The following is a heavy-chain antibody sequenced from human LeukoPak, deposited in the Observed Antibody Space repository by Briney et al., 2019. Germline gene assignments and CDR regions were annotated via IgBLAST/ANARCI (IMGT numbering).Heavy chain of an antibody. CDR1: GFTFNNYA. D-gene: IGHD5-18*01. V-gene: IGHV3-23*01. CDR3: AKITAI. CDR2: ITGSGSGT. J-gene: IGHJ3*02. Sequence: GGSLRLSCAASGFTFNNYAMTWVRQAPGKGLEWVSTITGSGSGTNYADSVKGRFTISRDNSKNTLYLQMNSLRAEDTALYYCAKITAIWGQGTMVTVSS.